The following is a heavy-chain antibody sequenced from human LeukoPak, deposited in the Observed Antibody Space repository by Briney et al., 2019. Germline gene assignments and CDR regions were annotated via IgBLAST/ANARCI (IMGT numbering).Heavy chain of an antibody. CDR3: ARGRYGGAPSRPRNWFDP. V-gene: IGHV4-39*07. Sequence: PSETLSLTCTVSGGSISSSSYYWGWIRQPPGKGLEWIGSIYYGGSTYYNPSLKSRVTISVDTSKNQFSLKLSSVTAADTAVYYCARGRYGGAPSRPRNWFDPWGQGTLVTVSS. CDR1: GGSISSSSYY. CDR2: IYYGGST. D-gene: IGHD4-23*01. J-gene: IGHJ5*02.